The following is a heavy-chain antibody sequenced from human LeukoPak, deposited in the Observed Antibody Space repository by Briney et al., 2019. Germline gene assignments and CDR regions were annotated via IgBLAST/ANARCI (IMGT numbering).Heavy chain of an antibody. CDR1: GGSISSYY. Sequence: KPSETLSLTCTVSGGSISSYYWSWIRQPPGKGLEWIGYIYYSGSTNYNPSLKSRVTISVDTSKNQFSLKLSSVTAADTAVYYCARTYYYEPYYFDYWGQGTLVTVSS. V-gene: IGHV4-59*08. CDR2: IYYSGST. J-gene: IGHJ4*02. D-gene: IGHD3-22*01. CDR3: ARTYYYEPYYFDY.